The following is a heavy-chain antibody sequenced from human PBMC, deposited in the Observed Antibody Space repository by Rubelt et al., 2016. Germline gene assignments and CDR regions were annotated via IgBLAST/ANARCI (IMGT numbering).Heavy chain of an antibody. CDR2: INPSGCST. D-gene: IGHD3-3*01. CDR3: ARVPRLRCLEWLRGDYFDY. J-gene: IGHJ4*02. Sequence: QFQLVQSGAEVKRPGASVKVSCKVSGHTLTQLSMHWVRQAPGKGLEWMGIINPSGCSTSYAQKFQGRVSMTRDMATSTVYRELGSLRSEDTAVYYCARVPRLRCLEWLRGDYFDYWGQGTLVTVSS. CDR1: GHTLTQLS. V-gene: IGHV1-46*01.